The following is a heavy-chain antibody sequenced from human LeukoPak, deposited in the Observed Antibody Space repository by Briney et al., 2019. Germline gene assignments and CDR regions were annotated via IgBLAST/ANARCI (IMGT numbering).Heavy chain of an antibody. J-gene: IGHJ3*02. CDR3: AKDGRFTYAHDAFEI. CDR2: MSARSGDT. Sequence: GGSLRLSCAASGFTFSMYAMSWVRQAPGKGLEWVAGMSARSGDTYYADSVKGRSTISRDNSNNMLYLEMNSLTAEDTALYHCAKDGRFTYAHDAFEIWGQGTTVTVSS. D-gene: IGHD5-18*01. CDR1: GFTFSMYA. V-gene: IGHV3-23*01.